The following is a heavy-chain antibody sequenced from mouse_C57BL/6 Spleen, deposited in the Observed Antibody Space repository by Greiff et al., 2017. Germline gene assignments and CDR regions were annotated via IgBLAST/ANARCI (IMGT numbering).Heavy chain of an antibody. Sequence: QVHVKQSGAELAKPGASVKLSCKASGYTFTSYWMHWVKQRPGQGLEWIGYINPSSGYTKYNQKFKDKATLTADKSSSTAYMQLSSLTYEDSAVYYCATSSNSYYFDYWGQGTTLTVSS. CDR1: GYTFTSYW. D-gene: IGHD2-5*01. V-gene: IGHV1-7*01. J-gene: IGHJ2*01. CDR2: INPSSGYT. CDR3: ATSSNSYYFDY.